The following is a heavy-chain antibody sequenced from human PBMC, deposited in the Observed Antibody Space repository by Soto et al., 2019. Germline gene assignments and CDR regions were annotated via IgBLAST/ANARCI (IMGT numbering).Heavy chain of an antibody. D-gene: IGHD3-16*01. Sequence: QVQLVQSGAEMRKPGSSLRVSCKASGGTFSDYAFSWVRQAPGQGLEWMGGIVPRFGSPNYAQKFGGRVTITADTSSSTVDMALSSLRFDDTAVYFCARDRIQLRLGKYSFNGMEVWGQGTTIIVSS. CDR2: IVPRFGSP. CDR3: ARDRIQLRLGKYSFNGMEV. V-gene: IGHV1-69*06. CDR1: GGTFSDYA. J-gene: IGHJ6*02.